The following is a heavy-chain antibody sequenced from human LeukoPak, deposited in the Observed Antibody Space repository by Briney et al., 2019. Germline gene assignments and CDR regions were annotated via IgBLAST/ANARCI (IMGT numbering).Heavy chain of an antibody. J-gene: IGHJ4*02. V-gene: IGHV3-48*04. CDR2: ISPRSATI. CDR3: ARVTYCGGDCYPPPYYFDY. D-gene: IGHD2-21*01. Sequence: GGSLRLSCGASGFTFSTHGMIWVRQAPGKGLEWVSYISPRSATIYYADSVKGRFTISRDNAKNSLYLQMNSLRAEDTAVYYCARVTYCGGDCYPPPYYFDYWGQGTLVTVSS. CDR1: GFTFSTHG.